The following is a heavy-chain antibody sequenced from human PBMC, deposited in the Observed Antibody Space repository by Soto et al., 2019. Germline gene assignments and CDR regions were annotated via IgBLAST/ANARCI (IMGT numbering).Heavy chain of an antibody. V-gene: IGHV3-9*01. Sequence: GGSLRLSCAASGFTFDDYAMHWVRQAPGKGLEWVSGISWNSGSIGYADSVKGRFTISRDNAKNSLYLQMNSLRAEDTALYYCAKDLSSSWYGDYYYGMDVWGQGTTVTVSS. J-gene: IGHJ6*02. D-gene: IGHD6-13*01. CDR1: GFTFDDYA. CDR2: ISWNSGSI. CDR3: AKDLSSSWYGDYYYGMDV.